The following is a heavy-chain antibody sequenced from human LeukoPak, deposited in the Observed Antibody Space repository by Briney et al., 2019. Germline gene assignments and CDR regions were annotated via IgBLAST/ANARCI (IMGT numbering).Heavy chain of an antibody. V-gene: IGHV3-21*01. CDR1: GFTFSSYS. D-gene: IGHD1-26*01. CDR3: ARDRSISGGWFDP. Sequence: PGGSLRLSCAASGFTFSSYSMNWVRQAPGKGLEWVSSISSSSSYIYYADSVKGRFTISRDNSKNTLYLQMNSLRAEDTAVYYCARDRSISGGWFDPWGQGTLVTVSS. J-gene: IGHJ5*02. CDR2: ISSSSSYI.